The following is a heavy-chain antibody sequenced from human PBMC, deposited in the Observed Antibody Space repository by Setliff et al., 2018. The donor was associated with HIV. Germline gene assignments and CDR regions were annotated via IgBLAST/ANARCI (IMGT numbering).Heavy chain of an antibody. CDR3: ARLEFFDSSTYPPYDS. CDR2: ISSSSDSI. J-gene: IGHJ4*02. CDR1: GFTFSTYN. D-gene: IGHD3-22*01. Sequence: GGSLRLSCAASGFTFSTYNMNWVRQAPGKGLEWVSYISSSSDSIYYADSVRGRFTVSRDNAKNSLFLQMNSLRAEDTAMYYCARLEFFDSSTYPPYDSWGQGTLVTVSS. V-gene: IGHV3-48*04.